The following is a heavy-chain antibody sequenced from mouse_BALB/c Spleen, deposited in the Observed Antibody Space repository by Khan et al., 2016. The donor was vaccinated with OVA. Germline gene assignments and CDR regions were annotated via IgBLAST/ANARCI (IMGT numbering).Heavy chain of an antibody. J-gene: IGHJ3*01. CDR1: GFTFSSYT. Sequence: EVELVESGGGLVKPGGSLKLSCAASGFTFSSYTMSWIRQTPEKRLEWVATISSGGDNTYYPDSVKGRFTISRDNAKNNLYLQMSSLRSEDTALYYCARSNYGNFAHCGQGTLVTVSA. V-gene: IGHV5-9*03. D-gene: IGHD2-1*01. CDR2: ISSGGDNT. CDR3: ARSNYGNFAH.